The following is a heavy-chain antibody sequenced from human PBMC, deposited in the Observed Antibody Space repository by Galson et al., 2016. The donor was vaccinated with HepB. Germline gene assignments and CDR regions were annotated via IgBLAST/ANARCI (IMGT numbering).Heavy chain of an antibody. V-gene: IGHV4-61*01. D-gene: IGHD6-19*01. J-gene: IGHJ5*02. CDR2: IYYSGIT. CDR1: GGSVSSSSDY. Sequence: SETLSLTCTVSGGSVSSSSDYWSWIRQPPGKGLDWIGYIYYSGITTYNPSLESRVTMSVDTSKNQFSLKLSSVTAADTAVYYCARAIIAVGGERFDPWGQGTLVTVSS. CDR3: ARAIIAVGGERFDP.